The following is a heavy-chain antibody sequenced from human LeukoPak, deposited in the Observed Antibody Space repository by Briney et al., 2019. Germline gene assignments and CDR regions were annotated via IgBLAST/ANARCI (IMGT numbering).Heavy chain of an antibody. CDR3: ASYSSGLNPPYYYYYMDV. Sequence: GASVKVSCKASGYTFTSYDINWVRQATGQGLEWMGWINPNSGGTNYAQKFQGRVTMTRDTSISTAYMELSRLRSDDTAVYYCASYSSGLNPPYYYYYMDVWGKGTTVTISS. D-gene: IGHD6-19*01. CDR1: GYTFTSYD. V-gene: IGHV1-2*02. CDR2: INPNSGGT. J-gene: IGHJ6*03.